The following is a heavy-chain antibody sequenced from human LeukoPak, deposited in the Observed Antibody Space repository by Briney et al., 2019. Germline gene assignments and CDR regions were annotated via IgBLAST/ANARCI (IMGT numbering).Heavy chain of an antibody. D-gene: IGHD2-2*01. CDR2: INHSGST. CDR3: ARASIYCSSTSCYVYYYYYMDV. CDR1: GGSFSGYY. J-gene: IGHJ6*03. Sequence: PSETLSLTCAVYGGSFSGYYWSWIRQPPGKGLEWIGEINHSGSTNYNPSLKSRDTISVDTSKNQFSLKLSSVTAADTAVYYCARASIYCSSTSCYVYYYYYMDVWGKGTTVTVSS. V-gene: IGHV4-34*01.